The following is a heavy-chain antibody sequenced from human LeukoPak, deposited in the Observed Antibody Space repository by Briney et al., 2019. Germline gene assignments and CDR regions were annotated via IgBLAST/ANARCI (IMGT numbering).Heavy chain of an antibody. Sequence: ASVKVSCKASGYTFTSYGISWVRQAPGQGLEWMGGIIPIFGTANYAQKFQGRVTITADESTSTAYMELSSLRSEDTAVYYCARGRGKRYYYYYMDVWGKGTTVTVSS. J-gene: IGHJ6*03. CDR3: ARGRGKRYYYYYMDV. CDR2: IIPIFGTA. D-gene: IGHD3-10*01. CDR1: GYTFTSYG. V-gene: IGHV1-69*13.